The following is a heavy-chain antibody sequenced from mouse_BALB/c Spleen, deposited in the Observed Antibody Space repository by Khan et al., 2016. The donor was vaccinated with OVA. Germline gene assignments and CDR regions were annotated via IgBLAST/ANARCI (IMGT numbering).Heavy chain of an antibody. CDR2: VTYSGNT. Sequence: EVQLQESGPSLVKPSQTLSLTCSVTGDSITSGFWNWIRKFPGNKFEYMGYVTYSGNTYYNQSLKSRISITRDTSKSQYYLQLNSVTTEDTATYFCARAYGSGAMDYWGQGTSVTVAS. D-gene: IGHD1-1*01. CDR3: ARAYGSGAMDY. V-gene: IGHV3-8*02. J-gene: IGHJ4*01. CDR1: GDSITSGF.